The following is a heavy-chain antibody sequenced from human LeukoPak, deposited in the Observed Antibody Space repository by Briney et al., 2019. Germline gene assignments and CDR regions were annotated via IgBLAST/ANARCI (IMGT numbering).Heavy chain of an antibody. J-gene: IGHJ3*02. CDR3: TSYIAAAGRTKAFDI. CDR1: GFTFSCSA. Sequence: GGSLRLSSAASGFTFSCSAMHWVRQASGKGLEWVARIRSKANSYATAYAASVKGRFTISRDDSKYTAYLQMNSLKAEDTAVYYCTSYIAAAGRTKAFDIWGQGTMVTVSS. D-gene: IGHD6-13*01. CDR2: IRSKANSYAT. V-gene: IGHV3-73*01.